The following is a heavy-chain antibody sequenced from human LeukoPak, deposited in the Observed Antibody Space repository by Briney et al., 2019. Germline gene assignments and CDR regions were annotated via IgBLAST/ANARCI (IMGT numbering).Heavy chain of an antibody. CDR2: MHPGESEI. CDR1: GYRFTNYW. D-gene: IGHD5/OR15-5a*01. V-gene: IGHV5-51*01. Sequence: GESLKISFKASGYRFTNYWIAWVRQKPGKGLEWMGIMHPGESEINYSPSFEGQVTISADTSISTAYLEWYSLKASDSAIYYCAKTIASLGSGARYFDPWGQGTMITVSS. CDR3: AKTIASLGSGARYFDP. J-gene: IGHJ5*02.